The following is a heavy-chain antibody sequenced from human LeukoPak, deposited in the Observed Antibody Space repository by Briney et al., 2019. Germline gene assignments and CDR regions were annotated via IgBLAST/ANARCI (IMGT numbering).Heavy chain of an antibody. Sequence: SETLSLTCTVSGGSISSGDYYWSWIRQPPGMGLEWIGYIYYSGSTYYNPSLKSRVTISVDTSKNQFSLKLSSVTAADTAVYYCARWCTSCYTIQTWGQGTLVTVSS. CDR3: ARWCTSCYTIQT. D-gene: IGHD2-2*02. CDR2: IYYSGST. CDR1: GGSISSGDYY. V-gene: IGHV4-30-4*08. J-gene: IGHJ5*02.